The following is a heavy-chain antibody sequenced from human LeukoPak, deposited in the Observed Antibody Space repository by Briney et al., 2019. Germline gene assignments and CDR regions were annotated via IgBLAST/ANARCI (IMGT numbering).Heavy chain of an antibody. CDR3: AREGYDFWSGLDV. D-gene: IGHD3-3*01. V-gene: IGHV4-61*02. CDR2: IYTSGST. CDR1: GGSISSGSYY. Sequence: SQTLSLTCTVSGGSISSGSYYWGWIRQPAGKGLEWIGRIYTSGSTNYNPSLKSRVTISVDTSKNQFSLKLSSVTAADTAVYYCAREGYDFWSGLDVWGKGTTVTVSS. J-gene: IGHJ6*04.